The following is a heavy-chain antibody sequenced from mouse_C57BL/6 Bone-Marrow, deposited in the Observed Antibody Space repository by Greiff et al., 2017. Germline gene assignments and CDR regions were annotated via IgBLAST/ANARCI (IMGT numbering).Heavy chain of an antibody. V-gene: IGHV1-50*01. CDR2: IDPSDSYT. D-gene: IGHD2-5*01. CDR1: GYTFTSYW. J-gene: IGHJ4*01. Sequence: QVQLQQPGAELVKPGASVKLSCKASGYTFTSYWMQWVKQRPGQGLEWIGEIDPSDSYTNYNQQFKGKATLTVDTSSSTAYMQLSSLTSEDSAVYYCARYSAYYSNYARFYAMDYWGQGTSVTVSS. CDR3: ARYSAYYSNYARFYAMDY.